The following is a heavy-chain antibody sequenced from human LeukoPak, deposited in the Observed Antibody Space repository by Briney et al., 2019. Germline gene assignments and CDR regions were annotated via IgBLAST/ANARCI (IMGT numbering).Heavy chain of an antibody. Sequence: GASVKVSCKASGYTFTSYAMDWVRQAPGQGLEWMGWINTNTGNPTYAQGFTGRFVFSLDTSVSTAYLQISSLKAEDTAVYYCARDGRVIDETSGSYSEYWGQGTLVTVSS. CDR2: INTNTGNP. V-gene: IGHV7-4-1*02. CDR3: ARDGRVIDETSGSYSEY. D-gene: IGHD1-26*01. CDR1: GYTFTSYA. J-gene: IGHJ4*02.